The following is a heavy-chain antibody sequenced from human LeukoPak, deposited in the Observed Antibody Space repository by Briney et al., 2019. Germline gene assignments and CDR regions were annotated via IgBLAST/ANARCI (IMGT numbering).Heavy chain of an antibody. CDR1: GFTVSSNY. D-gene: IGHD6-6*01. CDR3: ARDTLGQLVPGFADY. J-gene: IGHJ4*02. Sequence: GGSLRLSCAASGFTVSSNYMSWVRQAPGKGLEWVSIIYSDGSTYYRDSVKGRFTISRDNSKNTLYLQMNSLRAEDTAVYYCARDTLGQLVPGFADYWGQGTLVTVSS. CDR2: IYSDGST. V-gene: IGHV3-66*01.